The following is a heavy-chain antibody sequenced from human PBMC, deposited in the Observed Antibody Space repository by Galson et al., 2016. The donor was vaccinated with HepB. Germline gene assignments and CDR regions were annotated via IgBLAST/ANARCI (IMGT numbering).Heavy chain of an antibody. CDR3: ARGRCGGGSCYPYNWFDP. V-gene: IGHV3-23*01. Sequence: SLRLSCAASGFTVSTYDMSWVRQAPGKGLQWVSVVRASGNGGTTHYADSVKGRFTISRDNSKNTLYLQMNSLRAADTAVYYCARGRCGGGSCYPYNWFDPWGQGTLVTVSS. CDR1: GFTVSTYD. D-gene: IGHD2-15*01. CDR2: VRASGNGGTT. J-gene: IGHJ5*02.